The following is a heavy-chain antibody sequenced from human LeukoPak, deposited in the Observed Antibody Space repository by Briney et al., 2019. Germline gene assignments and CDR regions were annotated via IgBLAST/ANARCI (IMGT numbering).Heavy chain of an antibody. J-gene: IGHJ4*02. CDR3: VKDGIWSFDY. V-gene: IGHV3-7*01. Sequence: GVPLRLSCAASVFTFNINWMHWARQAPGKGLEWVASINPGGGGKYYGESLKGRFTISRDDAKNSLYLQMNSLRAEDTAVYYCVKDGIWSFDYWGQGTLVTVSS. CDR2: INPGGGGK. CDR1: VFTFNINW. D-gene: IGHD6-13*01.